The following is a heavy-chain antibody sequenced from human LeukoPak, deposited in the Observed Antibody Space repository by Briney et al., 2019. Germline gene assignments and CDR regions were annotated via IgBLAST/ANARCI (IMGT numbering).Heavy chain of an antibody. CDR3: AKDIALNSYGYSGLDY. V-gene: IGHV3-9*01. J-gene: IGHJ4*02. Sequence: PGGSLRLSCAASGFTFDDYAMHWVRQAPGKGLEWVSGISWNSGSIGYADSVKGRFTISRDNAKNSLYLQMNGLRAEDTALYYCAKDIALNSYGYSGLDYWGQGTLVTVSS. CDR1: GFTFDDYA. D-gene: IGHD5-18*01. CDR2: ISWNSGSI.